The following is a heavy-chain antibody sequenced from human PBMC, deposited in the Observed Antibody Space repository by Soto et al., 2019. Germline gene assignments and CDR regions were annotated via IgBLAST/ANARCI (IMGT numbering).Heavy chain of an antibody. CDR2: IGSDGRRA. CDR3: ARDDDYGDNGLDY. Sequence: QVQLVESGGGVVQPGGSLRLSCAASGFTFGRHGMHWVRQAPGKGLEWVAVIGSDGRRASYADSVKGRFTISRDNGQNTLSLQMDSLRAEETAVYYCARDDDYGDNGLDYWGQGTLVTVSS. CDR1: GFTFGRHG. V-gene: IGHV3-33*01. D-gene: IGHD4-17*01. J-gene: IGHJ4*02.